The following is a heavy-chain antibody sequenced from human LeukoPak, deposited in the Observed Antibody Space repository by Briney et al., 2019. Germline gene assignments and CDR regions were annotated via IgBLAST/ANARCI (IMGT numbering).Heavy chain of an antibody. CDR1: GYSFTSYW. CDR2: IYPGDSDT. V-gene: IGHV5-51*01. J-gene: IGHJ4*02. D-gene: IGHD3-10*01. CDR3: ARQIPRKYYYGSGSTYYFDY. Sequence: GESLKISCKGSGYSFTSYWIGWVRQMPGKGLEWMGIIYPGDSDTRYSPSFQGQVTISADKSISTAYLQWSSLKASDTAMYYCARQIPRKYYYGSGSTYYFDYWGQGTLVTVSS.